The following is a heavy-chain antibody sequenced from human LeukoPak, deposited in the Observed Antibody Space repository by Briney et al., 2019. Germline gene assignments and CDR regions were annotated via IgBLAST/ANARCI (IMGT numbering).Heavy chain of an antibody. CDR1: GGSISSSTYY. V-gene: IGHV4-39*07. D-gene: IGHD2-15*01. CDR3: AGGRRIVVVLGATRTHRDYYMDV. CDR2: ISYSGST. J-gene: IGHJ6*03. Sequence: SETLSLTCTVSGGSISSSTYYWGWIRQPPGKGLKWIGSISYSGSTYYNPSLKSRVTISVDTSKNQFSLKLSSVTAADTAVYYCAGGRRIVVVLGATRTHRDYYMDVWGKGTTVTVSS.